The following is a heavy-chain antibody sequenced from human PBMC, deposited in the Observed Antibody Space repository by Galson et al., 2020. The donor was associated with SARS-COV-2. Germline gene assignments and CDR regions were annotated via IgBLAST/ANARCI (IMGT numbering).Heavy chain of an antibody. D-gene: IGHD6-19*01. CDR2: ISSSSSYI. Sequence: GESLKISCAASGLTFSSYSMNWVRQAPGKGLEWVSSISSSSSYIYYADSVKGRFTISRDNAKNSLYLQMNSLRAEDTAVYYCARDRRGYSSGWYCYWGQGTLVTVSS. J-gene: IGHJ4*02. V-gene: IGHV3-21*01. CDR3: ARDRRGYSSGWYCY. CDR1: GLTFSSYS.